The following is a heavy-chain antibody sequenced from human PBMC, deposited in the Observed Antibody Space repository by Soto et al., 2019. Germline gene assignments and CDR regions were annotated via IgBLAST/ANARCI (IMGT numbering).Heavy chain of an antibody. D-gene: IGHD3-10*01. CDR2: ISGSGGST. J-gene: IGHJ4*02. V-gene: IGHV3-23*01. CDR1: GFTFSSYS. Sequence: EVQLLESGGGLVQPGGSLRLSCAASGFTFSSYSMSWVRQAPGKGLEWVSAISGSGGSTYYADSVKGRFTISRDNSKNTLYLQMNSLRAEDTAVYYCAKASGWFGEFDYWGQGTLVTVSS. CDR3: AKASGWFGEFDY.